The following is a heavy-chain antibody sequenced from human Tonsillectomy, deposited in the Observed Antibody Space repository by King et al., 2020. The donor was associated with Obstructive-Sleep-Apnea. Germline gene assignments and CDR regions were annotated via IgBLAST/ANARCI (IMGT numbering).Heavy chain of an antibody. CDR1: GASINSNSYS. V-gene: IGHV4-39*07. Sequence: LQLQESGPGLVKPSETLSLTCTVSGASINSNSYSWGWIRQPPGKGLEWIATIYYSGSTYYSPSLKSRVTISVATSKNQFSLNLNYLTAADTAVYFCARDPSRQDSGEDRQFDYWGQGTLVTVSS. CDR2: IYYSGST. J-gene: IGHJ4*02. D-gene: IGHD4/OR15-4a*01. CDR3: ARDPSRQDSGEDRQFDY.